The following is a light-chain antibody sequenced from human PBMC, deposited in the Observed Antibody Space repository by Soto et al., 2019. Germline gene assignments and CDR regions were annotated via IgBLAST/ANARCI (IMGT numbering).Light chain of an antibody. CDR2: DVS. CDR3: SSYTSSSPL. CDR1: SSDVGDYNS. V-gene: IGLV2-14*01. Sequence: QSVLTKPASVSGSPGQSITISCTGTSSDVGDYNSVSWYQQHPGKAPKLLIHDVSDRPSGVSNRFSGSKSGNTASLTISGLQAEDEADYYCSSYTSSSPLFGGGTKLTVL. J-gene: IGLJ2*01.